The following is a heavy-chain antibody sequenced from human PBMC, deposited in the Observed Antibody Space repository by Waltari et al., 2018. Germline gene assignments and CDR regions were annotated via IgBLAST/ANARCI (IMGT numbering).Heavy chain of an antibody. CDR1: GFTFSSYA. CDR2: ISGSGVST. J-gene: IGHJ4*02. CDR3: AKGRGNWNYDFDY. Sequence: EVQLLESGGGLVQPGGSLRLSCAASGFTFSSYAMSWVRQAPGKGLEWGLAISGSGVSTNYADSVKGRFTIARDHSKNTLYLQMNSLRAEDTAVYYCAKGRGNWNYDFDYWGQGTLVTVSS. D-gene: IGHD1-7*01. V-gene: IGHV3-23*01.